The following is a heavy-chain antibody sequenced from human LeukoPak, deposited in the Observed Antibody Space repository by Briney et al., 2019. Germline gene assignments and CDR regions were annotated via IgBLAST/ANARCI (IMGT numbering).Heavy chain of an antibody. Sequence: GGSLRLSCVASGFTFNTYSMNWFRQAPGKGLEWISYISSSSATIYYTDSVKSRFTISRDNAKNSLYLQMNSLRAEDTAVYYCARGRDLFDSWGQGTLVIVSS. V-gene: IGHV3-48*01. J-gene: IGHJ4*02. CDR2: ISSSSATI. CDR3: ARGRDLFDS. CDR1: GFTFNTYS.